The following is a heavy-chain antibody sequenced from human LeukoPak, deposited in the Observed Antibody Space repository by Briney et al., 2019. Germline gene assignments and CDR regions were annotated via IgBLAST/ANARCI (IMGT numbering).Heavy chain of an antibody. CDR2: IYSGGST. J-gene: IGHJ2*01. CDR1: GFTVSNNY. Sequence: PGGSLRLSCAASGFTVSNNYMNWVRQAPGKGLEWVSVIYSGGSTDYADSVKGRFTISRDNSKNTLYLQMNNLRAEDTAVYYCARDGGYGSYVSPSNWYFDLWGRGTLVTASS. CDR3: ARDGGYGSYVSPSNWYFDL. D-gene: IGHD1-26*01. V-gene: IGHV3-53*01.